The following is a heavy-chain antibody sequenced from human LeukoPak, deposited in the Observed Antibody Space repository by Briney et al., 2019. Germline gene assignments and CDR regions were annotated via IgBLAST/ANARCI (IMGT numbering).Heavy chain of an antibody. V-gene: IGHV1-2*02. Sequence: ASVKVSCKASGYTFTGYYMHWVRQAPGQGLEWMGWINPNSGGTNYAQKFQGRVTMTRDTSISTAYMELSSLRSEDTAVYYCATVDSGSGSYYAFDIWGQGTMVTVSS. CDR3: ATVDSGSGSYYAFDI. D-gene: IGHD3-10*01. J-gene: IGHJ3*02. CDR1: GYTFTGYY. CDR2: INPNSGGT.